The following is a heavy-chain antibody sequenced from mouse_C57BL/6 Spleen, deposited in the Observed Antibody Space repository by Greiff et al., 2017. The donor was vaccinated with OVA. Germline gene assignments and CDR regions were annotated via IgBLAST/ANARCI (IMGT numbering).Heavy chain of an antibody. V-gene: IGHV1-39*01. Sequence: EVQLQQSGPELVKPGASVKISCKASGYSFTVYNMNLVKQSNGKSLEWIGVINPNYGTTSYNQKFKGKATLTVDQSSSTAYMQLNSLTSEDSAVYYCARSGIYDGYSAWFAYWGQGTLVTVSA. CDR2: INPNYGTT. J-gene: IGHJ3*01. D-gene: IGHD2-3*01. CDR3: ARSGIYDGYSAWFAY. CDR1: GYSFTVYN.